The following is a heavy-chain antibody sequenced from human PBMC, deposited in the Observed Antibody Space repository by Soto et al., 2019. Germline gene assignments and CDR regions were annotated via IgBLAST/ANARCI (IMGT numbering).Heavy chain of an antibody. J-gene: IGHJ4*02. Sequence: GGSLRLSCAASGFTFSSYCMSWVRQAPGKGLEWVSAISGSGDSTYNTDSLKVRVIVSRDNSKNTLYLQMNSLRAEDTAVYYCARDFKAYYGYNIFEYWGRGTSVTVSS. D-gene: IGHD3-3*01. CDR2: ISGSGDST. CDR1: GFTFSSYC. V-gene: IGHV3-23*01. CDR3: ARDFKAYYGYNIFEY.